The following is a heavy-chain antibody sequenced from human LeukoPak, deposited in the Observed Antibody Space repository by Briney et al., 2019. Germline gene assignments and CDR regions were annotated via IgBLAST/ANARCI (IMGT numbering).Heavy chain of an antibody. J-gene: IGHJ4*02. Sequence: GASVKVSCKASGGTFSSYAISWVRQAPGQGLEWMGWISAYNGNTNYAQKLQGRVTMTTDTSTSTAYMELRSLRSDDTAVYYCARDHSSGYYHFDYWGQGTLVTVSS. CDR2: ISAYNGNT. D-gene: IGHD3-22*01. CDR3: ARDHSSGYYHFDY. V-gene: IGHV1-18*01. CDR1: GGTFSSYA.